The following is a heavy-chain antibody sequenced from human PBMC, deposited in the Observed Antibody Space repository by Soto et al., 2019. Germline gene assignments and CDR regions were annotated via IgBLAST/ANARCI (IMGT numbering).Heavy chain of an antibody. D-gene: IGHD6-13*01. CDR1: GDSVSSNSAA. CDR2: TYYRSKWYN. Sequence: PSQTLSLTCAISGDSVSSNSAAWNWIRQSPSSGLEWLGRTYYRSKWYNDYAVSVKSRITINPDTSKNQFSLQLNSVTPEDTAVYYCARALPPYSSSWYDAFDIWGQGTMVTVSS. J-gene: IGHJ3*02. V-gene: IGHV6-1*01. CDR3: ARALPPYSSSWYDAFDI.